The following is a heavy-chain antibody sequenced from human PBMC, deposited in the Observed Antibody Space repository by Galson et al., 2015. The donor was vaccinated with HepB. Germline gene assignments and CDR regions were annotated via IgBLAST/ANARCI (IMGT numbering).Heavy chain of an antibody. CDR2: INDRGST. CDR1: GGSFSGYY. CDR3: ARGFGDTSRRRSYFAMDV. V-gene: IGHV4-34*01. Sequence: SETLSLTCAVYGGSFSGYYWSWIRQSPGKGLEWIGEINDRGSTNYNPSLKSRVSTSVDKSKNQFSLNLRSVTAADTAIYFCARGFGDTSRRRSYFAMDVWGQGRPVTVSS. D-gene: IGHD3-3*01. J-gene: IGHJ6*02.